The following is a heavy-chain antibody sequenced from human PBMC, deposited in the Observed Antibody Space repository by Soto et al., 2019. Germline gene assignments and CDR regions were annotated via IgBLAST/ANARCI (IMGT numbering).Heavy chain of an antibody. CDR1: GFTFGSYC. V-gene: IGHV3-7*01. D-gene: IGHD3-10*01. CDR2: IKQDGREK. J-gene: IGHJ4*02. CDR3: ARHYYGSGSYWNDY. Sequence: EVQLVESGGGLVQPGGSLRLSCAASGFTFGSYCMSWVRQAPGKGLEWVANIKQDGREKYHVDSVKGRFTISRDNSINSLSLQMNSLRAEDTAVYYCARHYYGSGSYWNDYWGQGTLVTVSS.